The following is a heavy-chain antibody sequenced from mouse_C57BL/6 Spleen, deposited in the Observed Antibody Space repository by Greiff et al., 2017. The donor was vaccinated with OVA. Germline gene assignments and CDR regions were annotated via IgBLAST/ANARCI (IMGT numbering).Heavy chain of an antibody. J-gene: IGHJ1*03. D-gene: IGHD1-1*01. CDR1: GISITTGNYR. Sequence: EVKLQESGPGLVKPSQTVFLTCTVTGISITTGNYRWSWIRQFPGNKLEWIGYIYYSGTITYNPSLTSRTTITRDTPKNQFFLEMNSLTAEDTATYYCARGYYYGSSYDWYFDVWGTGTTVTVSS. CDR3: ARGYYYGSSYDWYFDV. CDR2: IYYSGTI. V-gene: IGHV3-5*01.